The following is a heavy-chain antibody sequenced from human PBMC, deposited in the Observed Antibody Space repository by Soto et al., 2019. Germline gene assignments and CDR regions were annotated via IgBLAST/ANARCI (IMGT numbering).Heavy chain of an antibody. V-gene: IGHV5-51*01. D-gene: IGHD1-1*01. CDR1: GYSFTTYW. CDR2: IYPGDSDT. CDR3: ARPNGPRHYYYGMDV. J-gene: IGHJ6*02. Sequence: LKISCKGSGYSFTTYWIGWVRQMPGKGLEWMGIIYPGDSDTRYSPSFQGQVTISADKSISTAYLQWSSLQASDTAMYYCARPNGPRHYYYGMDVWGQGTTVTVSS.